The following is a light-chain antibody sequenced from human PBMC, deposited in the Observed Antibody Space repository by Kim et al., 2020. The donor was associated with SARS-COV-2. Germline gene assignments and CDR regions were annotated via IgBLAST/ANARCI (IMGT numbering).Light chain of an antibody. J-gene: IGLJ3*02. Sequence: RATHSCTGSSSNVGAAYDAHWYQQLPGTAPKLPIYANATRPSGVPDRFSGSRSGTSASLAITGLQAEDEADYYCQSYDSSLSGWVFGGGTQLTVL. CDR1: SSNVGAAYD. CDR3: QSYDSSLSGWV. V-gene: IGLV1-40*01. CDR2: ANA.